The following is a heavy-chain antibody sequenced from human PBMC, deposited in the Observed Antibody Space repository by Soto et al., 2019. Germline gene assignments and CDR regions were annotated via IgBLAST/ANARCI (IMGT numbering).Heavy chain of an antibody. CDR3: ARGKQQLALDY. CDR2: IWYDGSNK. V-gene: IGHV3-33*01. J-gene: IGHJ4*02. CDR1: GFTFSSYG. D-gene: IGHD6-13*01. Sequence: QVQLVESGGGVVQPGRSLRLSCAASGFTFSSYGMHLVRQAPGKGLEWVAVIWYDGSNKYYADSVKGRFTISRDNSKNTLYLQMNSLRAEDTAVYYCARGKQQLALDYWGQGTLVTVSS.